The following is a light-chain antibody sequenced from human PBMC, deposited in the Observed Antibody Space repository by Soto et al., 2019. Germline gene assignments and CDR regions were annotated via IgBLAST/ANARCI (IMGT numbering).Light chain of an antibody. CDR1: QSVSSTH. J-gene: IGKJ1*01. Sequence: EIVLTQSPGTLSFSPGDRATLSCRASQSVSSTHLAWYHQNPGQAPRLLIYRASTRASGIPDRFSGSGSGTDFTLTISRLEPEDFAVYYCPQYGSAPQTFGQGNKVEIK. CDR2: RAS. CDR3: PQYGSAPQT. V-gene: IGKV3-20*01.